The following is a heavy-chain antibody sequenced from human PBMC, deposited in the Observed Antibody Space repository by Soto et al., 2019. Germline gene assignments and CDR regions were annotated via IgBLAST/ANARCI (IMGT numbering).Heavy chain of an antibody. CDR3: AREDDGGDRDYYGLDV. CDR2: IHFSGSV. J-gene: IGHJ6*02. D-gene: IGHD2-21*02. Sequence: QVQLQQSGPGQVKPSQTLSLTCTVSGGSISGDYYHWTWIRQSPGKGLEWIGYIHFSGSVLYNPSFKSRPTISVDTSKNQFSLHLRSVTAADTAVYFCAREDDGGDRDYYGLDVWGQGTTVTVSS. CDR1: GGSISGDYYH. V-gene: IGHV4-30-4*08.